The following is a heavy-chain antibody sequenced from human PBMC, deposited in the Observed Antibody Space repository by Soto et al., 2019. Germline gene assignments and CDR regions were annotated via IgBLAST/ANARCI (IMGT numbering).Heavy chain of an antibody. D-gene: IGHD4-17*01. Sequence: PGGSLRLSCAASGFTFSNAWMSWVRQAPGKGLEWVGRIKSKTDGGTTDYAAPVKGRFTISRDDSKNTLYLQMNSLRAEDTAVYYCARVAGMTTVVTEFDPWGQGTLVTVSS. CDR2: IKSKTDGGTT. J-gene: IGHJ5*02. CDR1: GFTFSNAW. CDR3: ARVAGMTTVVTEFDP. V-gene: IGHV3-15*01.